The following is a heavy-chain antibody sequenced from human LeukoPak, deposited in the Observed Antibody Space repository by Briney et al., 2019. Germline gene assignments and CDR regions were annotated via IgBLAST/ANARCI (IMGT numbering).Heavy chain of an antibody. CDR2: IRNKAYGGTT. Sequence: GGSLRLSCTASGFTFGDYAMSWVRQAPGKGLEWVGFIRNKAYGGTTEYAASVKGRFTISRDDSKSIAYLQMNSLKTEDTAVYYCTRLDSSPSHFDYWGQGTLVTVSS. D-gene: IGHD6-6*01. V-gene: IGHV3-49*04. CDR1: GFTFGDYA. J-gene: IGHJ4*02. CDR3: TRLDSSPSHFDY.